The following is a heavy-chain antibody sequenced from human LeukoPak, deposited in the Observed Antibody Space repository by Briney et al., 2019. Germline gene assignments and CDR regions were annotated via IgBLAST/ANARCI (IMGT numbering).Heavy chain of an antibody. CDR1: GFTFSSYW. CDR3: ARDQYYDFWSGYYSNGMDV. J-gene: IGHJ6*02. Sequence: GSLSLSCAASGFTFSSYWMHWVRQAPGKGLVWVSRINSDGSSTSYADSVKGRFTISRDNAKNTLYLQMNSLRAEDTAVYYCARDQYYDFWSGYYSNGMDVWGQGTTVTVSS. V-gene: IGHV3-74*01. D-gene: IGHD3-3*01. CDR2: INSDGSST.